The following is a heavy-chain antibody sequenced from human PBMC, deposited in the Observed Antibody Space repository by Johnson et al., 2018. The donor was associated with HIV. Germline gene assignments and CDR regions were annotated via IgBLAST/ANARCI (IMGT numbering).Heavy chain of an antibody. Sequence: QVQVVESGGGLVKPGGSLRLSCAASGFTFSDHYMNWMRQAPGKGLEWVSGISWNSGSIGYADSVKGRFTVSRDNAKNSLYLQMNSLRAEDTAVYYCANRGHLAWPETYAFDIWGQGTMVTVSS. CDR3: ANRGHLAWPETYAFDI. D-gene: IGHD1-14*01. CDR2: ISWNSGSI. CDR1: GFTFSDHY. J-gene: IGHJ3*02. V-gene: IGHV3-11*04.